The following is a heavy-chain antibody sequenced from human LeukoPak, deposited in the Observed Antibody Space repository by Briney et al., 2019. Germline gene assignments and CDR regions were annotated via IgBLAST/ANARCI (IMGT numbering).Heavy chain of an antibody. J-gene: IGHJ6*02. D-gene: IGHD6-13*01. CDR3: AKAGYTGYYYYGMDV. CDR2: ISYDGSNR. Sequence: PGGSLRLSCAASGSTFSSYGMHWVRQAPGKGLEWVAVISYDGSNRYYADSVKGRFTISRDNSKNTLYLQMNSLRAEDTAVYYCAKAGYTGYYYYGMDVWGQGATVTVSS. CDR1: GSTFSSYG. V-gene: IGHV3-30*18.